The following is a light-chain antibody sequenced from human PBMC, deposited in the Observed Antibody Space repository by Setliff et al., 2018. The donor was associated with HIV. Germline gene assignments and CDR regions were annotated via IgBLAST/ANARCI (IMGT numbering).Light chain of an antibody. CDR3: CSYAGSSGYV. J-gene: IGLJ1*01. CDR2: EGS. V-gene: IGLV2-23*01. CDR1: SSDVGSYNL. Sequence: QSVLTQPASVSGSPGQSITISCTGTSSDVGSYNLVSWYQQHPGKAPKLMIYEGSKRPSGVSNRFSGPKSGNTASLTISGLQAEDEADYYCCSYAGSSGYVFGTGTKGTVL.